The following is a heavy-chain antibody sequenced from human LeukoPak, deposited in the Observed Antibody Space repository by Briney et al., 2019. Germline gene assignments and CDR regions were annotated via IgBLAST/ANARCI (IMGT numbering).Heavy chain of an antibody. D-gene: IGHD3-22*01. Sequence: GESLKIFCKGSGYSLTSYWIGWVRQMPGKGLGWVGIIYPGDSDTRYSPSFQGQVTISADKSISTAYLQWSSLKASDTAMYYCARRAYDSSGYYYDAFDIWGQGTMVTVSS. CDR2: IYPGDSDT. CDR1: GYSLTSYW. V-gene: IGHV5-51*01. CDR3: ARRAYDSSGYYYDAFDI. J-gene: IGHJ3*02.